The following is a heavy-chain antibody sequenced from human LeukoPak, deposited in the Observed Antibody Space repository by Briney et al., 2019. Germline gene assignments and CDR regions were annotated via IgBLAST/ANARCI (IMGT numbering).Heavy chain of an antibody. CDR2: ISYDGSNK. J-gene: IGHJ6*03. D-gene: IGHD5-12*01. CDR1: GFTFSSYA. CDR3: ARDRRLRGFYMDV. Sequence: GRSLRLSCAASGFTFSSYAKHWVRQAPGKGLEWVAVISYDGSNKYYADSVKGRFTISRDNSKNTLYLQMNSLRAEDTAVYYCARDRRLRGFYMDVWGKGTTVTVSS. V-gene: IGHV3-30*04.